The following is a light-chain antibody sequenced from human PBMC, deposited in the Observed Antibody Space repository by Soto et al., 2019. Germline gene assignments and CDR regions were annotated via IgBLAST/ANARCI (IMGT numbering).Light chain of an antibody. J-gene: IGKJ1*01. V-gene: IGKV1-5*01. CDR3: QQYNSYS. CDR1: QSISSW. Sequence: DIQMSQSPSTLSASVGDRFTITCRASQSISSWLAWYQQKPGKAPQLLISDASSLESGVPSRFSGSGSGTEFTLTISSLQPDDFATYYCQQYNSYSFGQGTKVDIK. CDR2: DAS.